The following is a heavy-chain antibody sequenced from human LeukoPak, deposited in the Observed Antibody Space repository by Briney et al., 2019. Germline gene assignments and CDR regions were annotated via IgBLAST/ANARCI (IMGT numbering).Heavy chain of an antibody. CDR2: ISAYKGNT. Sequence: GASVKVSSMPSGYTFASYGISRVREAPGQGVEWRGWISAYKGNTNYAQKLQGRVTMTTATSTSTAYMELRSLRSDDTAVYYCARELGGSYLDAFDIWGQGTMVTVSS. D-gene: IGHD1-26*01. J-gene: IGHJ3*02. CDR3: ARELGGSYLDAFDI. CDR1: GYTFASYG. V-gene: IGHV1-18*01.